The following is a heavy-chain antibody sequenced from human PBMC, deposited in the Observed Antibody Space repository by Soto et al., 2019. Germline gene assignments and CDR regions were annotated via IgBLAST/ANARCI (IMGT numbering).Heavy chain of an antibody. Sequence: SETLSLTCTVSGGSISSSSYYWGWIRQPPGKGLEWIESIYYSGSTYYNPSLKSRVTISVDTSKNQFSLKLSSVTAADTAVYYCARLWFGEYYYYYGMDVWGQGTTVTVSS. V-gene: IGHV4-39*01. CDR2: IYYSGST. D-gene: IGHD3-10*01. CDR3: ARLWFGEYYYYYGMDV. J-gene: IGHJ6*02. CDR1: GGSISSSSYY.